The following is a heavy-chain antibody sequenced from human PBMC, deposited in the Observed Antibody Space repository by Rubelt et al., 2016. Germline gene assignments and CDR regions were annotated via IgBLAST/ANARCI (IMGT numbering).Heavy chain of an antibody. CDR3: ARDPYGDRHHDY. CDR1: GYTFTSYG. CDR2: ISAYNGNT. V-gene: IGHV1-18*01. Sequence: QVQLVQSGAEVKKPGASVKVSCKASGYTFTSYGISWVRQAPGQGLEWMGWISAYNGNTNYAPKLPGRGTMTTDTSTSTAYMGLRSRRSDDTAVYYCARDPYGDRHHDYWGQGTLVTVSS. J-gene: IGHJ4*02. D-gene: IGHD4-17*01.